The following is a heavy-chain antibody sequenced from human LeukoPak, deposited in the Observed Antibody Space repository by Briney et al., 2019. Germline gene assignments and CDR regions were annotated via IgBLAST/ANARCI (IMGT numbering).Heavy chain of an antibody. V-gene: IGHV3-30-3*01. CDR1: GFTFSSYA. CDR2: ISYDGSNK. D-gene: IGHD4-17*01. J-gene: IGHJ4*02. Sequence: GGSLRLSCAASGFTFSSYAMHWVRQAPGKGLEWVAVISYDGSNKYYADSVKGRFTISRDNSKNTLYLQMNSLRAEDTAVYYCARDGSYDYGDYLFDYWGQGTLVTVSS. CDR3: ARDGSYDYGDYLFDY.